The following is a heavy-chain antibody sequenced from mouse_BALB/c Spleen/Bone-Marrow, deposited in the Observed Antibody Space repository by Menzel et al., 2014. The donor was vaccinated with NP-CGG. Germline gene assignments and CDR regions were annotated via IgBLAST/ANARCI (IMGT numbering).Heavy chain of an antibody. J-gene: IGHJ3*01. V-gene: IGHV2-2*02. CDR3: ARNQGNYVSWFAY. D-gene: IGHD2-1*01. Sequence: VKLEESGPGLVQPSQSLSITCTASGFSLTSYGVHWVRQSPGKGLEWLGVIWSGGSTDYNAAFISRLSISKDNSKSQVFFKMNSLQANDTAIYYCARNQGNYVSWFAYWGQGTLVTVSA. CDR2: IWSGGST. CDR1: GFSLTSYG.